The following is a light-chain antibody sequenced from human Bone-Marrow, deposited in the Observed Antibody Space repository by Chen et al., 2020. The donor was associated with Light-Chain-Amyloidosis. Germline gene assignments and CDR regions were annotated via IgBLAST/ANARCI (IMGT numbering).Light chain of an antibody. Sequence: SYVLTQPSSVSVAPGQTATIACGENNIGSTSVHWYQQTPGQAPLLVVYDDSDRPSGIPERLSGSDSGNTATPTISRVEAGDEADYYCQVWDRSSDRPVFGGGTKLTVL. J-gene: IGLJ3*02. CDR1: NIGSTS. CDR3: QVWDRSSDRPV. CDR2: DDS. V-gene: IGLV3-21*02.